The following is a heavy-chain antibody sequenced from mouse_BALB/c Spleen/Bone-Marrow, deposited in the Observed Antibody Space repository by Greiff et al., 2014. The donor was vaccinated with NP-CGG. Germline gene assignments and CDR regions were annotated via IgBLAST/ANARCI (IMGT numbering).Heavy chain of an antibody. CDR2: IWGDGIT. CDR3: AREGNYFDY. Sequence: VQLVESGPGLVAPSQSLSTTCTVSGFSLTVYGVNWVRQPPGKGLEWLGMIWGDGITDYNSAFKSRLSISKDDSKSQVFLKMNSLQTDDTAKYYCAREGNYFDYWGQGTTLTVSS. V-gene: IGHV2-6-7*01. CDR1: GFSLTVYG. J-gene: IGHJ2*01.